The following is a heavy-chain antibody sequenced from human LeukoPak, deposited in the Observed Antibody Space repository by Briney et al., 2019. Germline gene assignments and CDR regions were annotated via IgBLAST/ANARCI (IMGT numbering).Heavy chain of an antibody. CDR3: AELGITMIGGV. CDR2: ISNSSYYI. CDR1: RFTFSSYS. J-gene: IGHJ6*04. V-gene: IGHV3-21*01. D-gene: IGHD3-10*02. Sequence: PGGSLRLSCAASRFTFSSYSMTWVRQAPGKGLEWVSSISNSSYYIYYADSVKGRFTISRDNAKNSLYLQMNSLRAEDTAVYYCAELGITMIGGVWGKGTTVTISS.